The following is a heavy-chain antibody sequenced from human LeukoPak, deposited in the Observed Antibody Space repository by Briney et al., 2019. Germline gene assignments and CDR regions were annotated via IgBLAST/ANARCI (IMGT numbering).Heavy chain of an antibody. J-gene: IGHJ5*02. V-gene: IGHV3-23*01. CDR1: GFTFSSYA. Sequence: GGSLRLSCAASGFTFSSYAMSWVRQAPGKGLEWVSAISGSGGSTYYADSVKGRSTISRDNSKNTLYLQMNSLRAEDTAVYYCARDLRNTREIEFDPWGQGTLVTVSS. D-gene: IGHD5-24*01. CDR3: ARDLRNTREIEFDP. CDR2: ISGSGGST.